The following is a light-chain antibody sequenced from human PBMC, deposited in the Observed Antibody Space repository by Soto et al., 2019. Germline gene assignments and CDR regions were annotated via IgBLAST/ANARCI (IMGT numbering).Light chain of an antibody. Sequence: QSVLTQPPSASGTPGQRVTMSCSGSSSNIGSNTVNWYQHLPGTAPKLLIFSNNQRPSGLPDRFSGSKSGTSASLAISGLQSEDDADYYCAAWDDSLNGVVFGGGTKLTVL. J-gene: IGLJ2*01. V-gene: IGLV1-44*01. CDR1: SSNIGSNT. CDR2: SNN. CDR3: AAWDDSLNGVV.